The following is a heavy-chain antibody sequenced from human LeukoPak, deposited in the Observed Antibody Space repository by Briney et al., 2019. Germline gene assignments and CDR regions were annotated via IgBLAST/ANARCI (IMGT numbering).Heavy chain of an antibody. CDR2: IIPILGIA. V-gene: IGHV1-69*04. CDR1: GGTLSSYA. CDR3: ARGLGVADTGYYYYGMDV. D-gene: IGHD6-19*01. J-gene: IGHJ6*02. Sequence: ASAKVSCKASGGTLSSYAISWVRQAPGQGLEWMGRIIPILGIANYAQKFQGRVTITADKSTSTAYMELSSLRSEDTAVYYCARGLGVADTGYYYYGMDVWGQGTTVTVSS.